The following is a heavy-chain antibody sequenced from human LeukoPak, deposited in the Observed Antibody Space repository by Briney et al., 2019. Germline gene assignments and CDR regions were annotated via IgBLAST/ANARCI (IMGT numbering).Heavy chain of an antibody. CDR2: IYYSGST. CDR3: ARAKFGSGSYLFKIYYYYGMDV. Sequence: SETLSLTCTVSGGSISSYYWSWIRQPPGKGLEWIGYIYYSGSTNYNPSLKSRVTISVDTSKNLFSLKLSSVTAADTAVYYCARAKFGSGSYLFKIYYYYGMDVWGKGTTVTVSS. CDR1: GGSISSYY. D-gene: IGHD3-10*01. V-gene: IGHV4-59*12. J-gene: IGHJ6*04.